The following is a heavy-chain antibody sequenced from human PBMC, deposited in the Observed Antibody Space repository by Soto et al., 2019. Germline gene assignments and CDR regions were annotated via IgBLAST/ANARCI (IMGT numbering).Heavy chain of an antibody. CDR2: IHSSSRYI. CDR3: ARGSQNFWMWKDAFDI. V-gene: IGHV3-21*01. CDR1: GFSFSTYS. J-gene: IGHJ3*02. D-gene: IGHD3-3*01. Sequence: EVQLVESGGGQVKPGGSLRLSCAASGFSFSTYSMNWVRQAPGKGLEWVSSIHSSSRYIYYADSVKGRFTISRDNAKNSVLLQISSLRAEDTAVYYCARGSQNFWMWKDAFDIWGQGTMVSVSS.